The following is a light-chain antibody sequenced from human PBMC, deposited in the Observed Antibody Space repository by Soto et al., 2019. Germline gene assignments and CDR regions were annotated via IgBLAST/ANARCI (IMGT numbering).Light chain of an antibody. Sequence: EFGLSQSPATLSLSPGERATLXCRASQSVSSYLAWYQQKPGQAPRLLIYDASNRATGIPARFSGSGSGTDFTLTISSLEPEDFAVYYCQQRSNWITVGQGTRLENK. V-gene: IGKV3-11*01. CDR1: QSVSSY. J-gene: IGKJ5*01. CDR3: QQRSNWIT. CDR2: DAS.